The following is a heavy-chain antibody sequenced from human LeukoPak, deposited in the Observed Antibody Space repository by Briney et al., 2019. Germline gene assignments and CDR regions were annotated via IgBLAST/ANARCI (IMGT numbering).Heavy chain of an antibody. V-gene: IGHV5-51*01. J-gene: IGHJ1*01. CDR2: IYPGDSDT. CDR1: GYSFTSYW. D-gene: IGHD2-2*01. Sequence: GESLKISCKGSGYSFTSYWIGWLRQMPGKGLEWMGIIYPGDSDTKYSPSFQGQVTISADKSISTAYLQWSSLKASDTAMYYCARHSTRSWVVAAANVEYFQHWGQGTLVTVSS. CDR3: ARHSTRSWVVAAANVEYFQH.